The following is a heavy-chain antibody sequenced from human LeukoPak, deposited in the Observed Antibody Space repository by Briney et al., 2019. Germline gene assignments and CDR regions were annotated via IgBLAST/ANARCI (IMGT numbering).Heavy chain of an antibody. CDR1: GFTFSGSV. CDR3: TIGVH. Sequence: PGGSLRLSCAASGFTFSGSVVLWVRQASGRGLEWVGRIRSKADNDATAYAASVKGRFTISRDDSRNTAYLQMNSLKTEDTAMYYCTIGVHWGQGTLVTVSS. V-gene: IGHV3-73*01. CDR2: IRSKADNDAT. J-gene: IGHJ4*02.